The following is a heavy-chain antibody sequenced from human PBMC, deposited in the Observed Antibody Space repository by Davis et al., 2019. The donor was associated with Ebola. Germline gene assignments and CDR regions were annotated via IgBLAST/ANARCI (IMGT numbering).Heavy chain of an antibody. J-gene: IGHJ6*03. V-gene: IGHV3-30*02. Sequence: GESLKISCEASGFIFSDYGIHWVRQAPGKGLEWVAFIRYDGNNKYYVDSVKGRVTISRDNSKNTVFLQMNRLRAEDTAVYYCAKDYRVYDNSGNYYMDVWGKGTTVIVSS. CDR3: AKDYRVYDNSGNYYMDV. CDR1: GFIFSDYG. D-gene: IGHD4-11*01. CDR2: IRYDGNNK.